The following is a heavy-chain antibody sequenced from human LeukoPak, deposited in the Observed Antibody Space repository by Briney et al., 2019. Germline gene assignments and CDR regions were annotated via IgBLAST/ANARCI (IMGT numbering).Heavy chain of an antibody. V-gene: IGHV4-61*01. D-gene: IGHD1-26*01. CDR3: AREEVGASPGGY. Sequence: SETLSLTCTVSGVSVSSGSYYWSWIRQPPGKGLEWIGYIYYSGISNYNPSLKSRVTMSVDMSKNQFSLKLSAVTAADTAIYYCAREEVGASPGGYWGQGTLVTVSS. CDR1: GVSVSSGSYY. J-gene: IGHJ4*02. CDR2: IYYSGIS.